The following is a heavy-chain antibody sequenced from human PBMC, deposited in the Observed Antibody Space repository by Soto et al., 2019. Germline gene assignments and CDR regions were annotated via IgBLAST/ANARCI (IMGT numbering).Heavy chain of an antibody. J-gene: IGHJ5*02. D-gene: IGHD3-10*01. CDR1: GDSISSDKW. CDR2: IYYSGST. Sequence: SETLSLTCAVSGDSISSDKWWSWIRQPPGKGLEWIGSIYYSGSTYYNPSLKSRVTISVDTSKNQFSLKLNSVTAADTAVYYCARYGSGSSVWFDPWGQGTLVTVSS. V-gene: IGHV4-30-4*01. CDR3: ARYGSGSSVWFDP.